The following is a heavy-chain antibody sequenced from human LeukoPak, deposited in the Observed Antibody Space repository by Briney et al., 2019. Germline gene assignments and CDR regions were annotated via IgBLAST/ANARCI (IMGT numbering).Heavy chain of an antibody. D-gene: IGHD3-10*01. CDR2: ISSSDSTI. J-gene: IGHJ3*02. Sequence: GGSLRLSCAASGFTFGIYEMNWVRQAPGKGLEWVSYISSSDSTIYYADSVKGRFTISRDNAKNSLYLQMNSLRAEDMSVYYCAREVRGVMDIWGQGTMVTVSS. CDR3: AREVRGVMDI. V-gene: IGHV3-48*03. CDR1: GFTFGIYE.